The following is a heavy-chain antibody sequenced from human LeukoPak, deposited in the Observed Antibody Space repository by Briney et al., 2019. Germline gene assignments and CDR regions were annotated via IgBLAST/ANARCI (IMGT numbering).Heavy chain of an antibody. CDR1: GGTFSSYA. CDR2: IIPILGIA. CDR3: ARDGPVVVTAILYYYYGMDV. Sequence: SVKVSCKASGGTFSSYAISWVRQAPGQGREWMGRIIPILGIANYAQKYQGRVTITADKSTSTAYMELSSLRSEDTAVYYCARDGPVVVTAILYYYYGMDVWGQGTTVTVSS. V-gene: IGHV1-69*04. D-gene: IGHD2-21*02. J-gene: IGHJ6*02.